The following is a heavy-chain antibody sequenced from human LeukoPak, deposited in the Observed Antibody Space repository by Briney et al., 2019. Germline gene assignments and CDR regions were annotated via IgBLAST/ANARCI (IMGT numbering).Heavy chain of an antibody. J-gene: IGHJ6*02. CDR3: ARPSNPSRPNGMDV. Sequence: PGGSLRLSCAASGFTFSDYYMSWIRQAPGKGLEWVSYISSSGSTIYYADSVKGRFTISRDNAKNSLYLQMNSLRAEDTAVYYCARPSNPSRPNGMDVWGQGTTVTVSS. CDR1: GFTFSDYY. D-gene: IGHD4-4*01. CDR2: ISSSGSTI. V-gene: IGHV3-11*01.